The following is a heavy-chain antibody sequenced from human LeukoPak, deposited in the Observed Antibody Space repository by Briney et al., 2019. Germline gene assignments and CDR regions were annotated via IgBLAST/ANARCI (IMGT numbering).Heavy chain of an antibody. Sequence: SSETLSLTCTVSGGSISSGGYYWSWIRQHPGNGLEWIGYIYYSGSTYYNPSLKSRVTISVATSKNQFSLKLSSVTAADTAVYYCARGLLFSWFDPWGQGTLVTVSS. V-gene: IGHV4-31*03. D-gene: IGHD2-21*02. CDR1: GGSISSGGYY. CDR3: ARGLLFSWFDP. J-gene: IGHJ5*02. CDR2: IYYSGST.